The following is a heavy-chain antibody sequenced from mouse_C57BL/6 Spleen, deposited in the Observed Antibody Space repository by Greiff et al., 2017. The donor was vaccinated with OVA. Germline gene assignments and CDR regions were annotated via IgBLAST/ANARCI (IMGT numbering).Heavy chain of an antibody. J-gene: IGHJ2*01. V-gene: IGHV5-4*01. Sequence: EVQVVESGGGLVKPGGSLKLSCAASGFTFSSYAMSWVRQTPEKRLEWVATISDGGSYTYYPDNVKGRFTISRDNAKNNLYLQMSHLKSEDTAMYYCARDHYYGSSSFFDYWGQGTTLTVSS. CDR3: ARDHYYGSSSFFDY. D-gene: IGHD1-1*01. CDR1: GFTFSSYA. CDR2: ISDGGSYT.